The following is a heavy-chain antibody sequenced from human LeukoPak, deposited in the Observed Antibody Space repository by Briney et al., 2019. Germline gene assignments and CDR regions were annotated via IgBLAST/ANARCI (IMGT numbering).Heavy chain of an antibody. CDR1: SYTFTNYG. V-gene: IGHV1-18*01. J-gene: IGHJ4*02. Sequence: ASVKVSCKSSSYTFTNYGISWVRQAPGQGREWMGWISAYNGNKNYAQKLQGRVTMTTDTSTSTAYMELRSLRSDDTAVYYCARARDGYNPTADYWGQGTLVTVSS. CDR3: ARARDGYNPTADY. D-gene: IGHD5-24*01. CDR2: ISAYNGNK.